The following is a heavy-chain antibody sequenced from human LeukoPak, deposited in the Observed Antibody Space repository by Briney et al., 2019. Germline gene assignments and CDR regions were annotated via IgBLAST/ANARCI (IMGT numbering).Heavy chain of an antibody. D-gene: IGHD2-8*01. CDR3: AKNGRTWPS. V-gene: IGHV4-59*03. CDR1: GASIGSSY. Sequence: PSETLSLTCSVSGASIGSSYWSWLRQPPGKGLEWIAHIYNRDTNYNPSLQSQVTISLDTSKNQFSLKLTSVTAADTAVYYCAKNGRTWPSWGQGTLVTVSS. J-gene: IGHJ5*02. CDR2: IYNRDT.